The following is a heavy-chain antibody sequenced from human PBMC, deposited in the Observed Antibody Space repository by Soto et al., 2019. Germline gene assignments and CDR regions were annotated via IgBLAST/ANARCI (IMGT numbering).Heavy chain of an antibody. Sequence: GGSLRLSCAASGFSFSSYAMSWVRQAPGKGLEWVSGISGSGDNTYYPDSVKGRFTISRDNSKNTLYLQMNNLRAEDTAVYYCAEGGEWSFKFVYWGQGTLVTVSS. D-gene: IGHD3-16*02. V-gene: IGHV3-23*01. CDR3: AEGGEWSFKFVY. CDR2: ISGSGDNT. J-gene: IGHJ4*02. CDR1: GFSFSSYA.